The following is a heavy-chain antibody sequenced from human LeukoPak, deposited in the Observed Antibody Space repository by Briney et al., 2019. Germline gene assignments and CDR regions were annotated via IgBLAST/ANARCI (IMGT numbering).Heavy chain of an antibody. CDR1: GGSISSYY. CDR3: ARALYPVIVATDHNWFDP. Sequence: SETLSLTCTVSGGSISSYYWSWIRQPPGKGLEWIGYIYYSGSTNYNPSLKSRVTISVDTSKNQFSLKLSSATAADTAVYYCARALYPVIVATDHNWFDPRGQGTLVTVSS. J-gene: IGHJ5*02. D-gene: IGHD5-12*01. V-gene: IGHV4-59*01. CDR2: IYYSGST.